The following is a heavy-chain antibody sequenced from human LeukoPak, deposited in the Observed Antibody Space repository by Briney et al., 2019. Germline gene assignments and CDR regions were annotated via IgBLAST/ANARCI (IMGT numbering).Heavy chain of an antibody. V-gene: IGHV1-2*02. Sequence: ASVKVSCKAYGYTFTGYYMHWVRQAPGQGLEWMGWINPNSGGTNYAQKFQGRVTMTRDTSISTAYMELSRLRSDDTAVYYCARGTPRWIFGVVPGFDYWGQGTLVTVSS. CDR3: ARGTPRWIFGVVPGFDY. CDR1: GYTFTGYY. CDR2: INPNSGGT. J-gene: IGHJ4*02. D-gene: IGHD3-3*01.